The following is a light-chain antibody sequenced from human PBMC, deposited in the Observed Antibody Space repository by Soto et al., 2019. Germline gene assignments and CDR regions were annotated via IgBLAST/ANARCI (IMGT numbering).Light chain of an antibody. CDR3: SSYTDSTNYV. V-gene: IGLV2-14*01. CDR2: QVT. CDR1: SSDVGTRNF. J-gene: IGLJ1*01. Sequence: QSVLTQPACVSGCPGQSITISCTGTSSDVGTRNFVSWYQQHPGKAPKLMIYQVTNRPSGVSNRFSGSKSGNTASLTISGLQAEDEADYYCSSYTDSTNYVFGTGTKVTVL.